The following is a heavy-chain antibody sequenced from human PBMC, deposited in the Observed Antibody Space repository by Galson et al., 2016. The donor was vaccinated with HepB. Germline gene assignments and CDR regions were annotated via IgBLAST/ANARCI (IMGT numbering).Heavy chain of an antibody. CDR2: IWYDGSKE. CDR3: ARGAPYCSGGSCYHSPSNMDV. V-gene: IGHV3-33*01. J-gene: IGHJ6*03. CDR1: GFTFSSFG. Sequence: SLRLSCAASGFTFSSFGMHWVRQAPGKGLEWVALIWYDGSKEYYVDSVKGRFTIPRDNSRNTLYLQMNSLRVEDTAVYYCARGAPYCSGGSCYHSPSNMDVWGKGTTVIVSS. D-gene: IGHD2-15*01.